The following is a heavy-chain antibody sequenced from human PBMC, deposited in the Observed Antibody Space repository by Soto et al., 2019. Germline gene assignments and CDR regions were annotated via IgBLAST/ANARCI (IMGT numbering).Heavy chain of an antibody. CDR3: ARDARGTRGFDEMDI. D-gene: IGHD3-9*01. J-gene: IGHJ6*02. CDR2: INPITGGT. Sequence: ASVKVSCKASGYTFTCYYIHWVRQAPGQGLEWMGWINPITGGTNYAPKFQGRVTMTRDTSITTAYMELSRLRSHDTAVYYCARDARGTRGFDEMDIWGQGTTVTASS. CDR1: GYTFTCYY. V-gene: IGHV1-2*02.